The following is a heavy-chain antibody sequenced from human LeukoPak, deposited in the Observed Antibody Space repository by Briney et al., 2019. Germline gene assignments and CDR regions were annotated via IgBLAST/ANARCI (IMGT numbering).Heavy chain of an antibody. CDR1: GASISSSNW. CDR3: ARVYYSNSYDYWYFDL. Sequence: SGTLSLTCAVSGASISSSNWLSWVRQPPGKGLEWIGYYSGSTNYNPSLKSRVTISVDTSKNQFSLKLSSVTAADTAVYYCARVYYSNSYDYWYFDLWGRGTLVTVSS. V-gene: IGHV4-4*02. J-gene: IGHJ2*01. CDR2: YSGST. D-gene: IGHD6-13*01.